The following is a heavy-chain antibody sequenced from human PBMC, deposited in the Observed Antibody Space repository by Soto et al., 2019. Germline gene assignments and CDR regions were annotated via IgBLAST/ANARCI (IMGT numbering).Heavy chain of an antibody. CDR2: INAGNGNT. D-gene: IGHD2-15*01. J-gene: IGHJ3*02. CDR3: ARVGCSGGSCYSFAFDI. CDR1: GYTFTSYA. Sequence: GASVKVSCKASGYTFTSYAMHWVRQAPGQRLEWMGWINAGNGNTKYSQKFQGRVTITRDTSASTAYMELSSLRSEDTAVYYCARVGCSGGSCYSFAFDIWGQGTMVTVSS. V-gene: IGHV1-3*01.